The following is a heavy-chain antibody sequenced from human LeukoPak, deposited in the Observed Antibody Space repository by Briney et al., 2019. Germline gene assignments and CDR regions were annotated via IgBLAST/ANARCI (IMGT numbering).Heavy chain of an antibody. V-gene: IGHV4-59*08. CDR2: ISYSGST. CDR3: ARLKMAYYDSSGGL. D-gene: IGHD3-22*01. J-gene: IGHJ3*01. Sequence: SETLSLTCTVSGGSISSYSWSWIRQPPGKGLEWIGYISYSGSTNSNPSLKSPVTISVDTSKNQFSLKLSSVTAADTAVYYCARLKMAYYDSSGGLWGQGTMVTVSS. CDR1: GGSISSYS.